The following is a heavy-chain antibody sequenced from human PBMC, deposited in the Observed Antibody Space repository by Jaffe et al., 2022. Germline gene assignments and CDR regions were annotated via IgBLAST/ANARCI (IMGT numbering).Heavy chain of an antibody. D-gene: IGHD3-9*01. CDR2: INSDGSST. CDR1: GFTFSSYW. CDR3: ARDYDILTGYSTYNWFDP. Sequence: EVQLVESGGGLVQPGGSLRLSCAASGFTFSSYWMHWVRQAPGKGLVWVSRINSDGSSTSYADSVKGRFTISRDNAKNTLYLQMNSLRAEDTAVYYCARDYDILTGYSTYNWFDPWGQGTLVTVSS. J-gene: IGHJ5*02. V-gene: IGHV3-74*01.